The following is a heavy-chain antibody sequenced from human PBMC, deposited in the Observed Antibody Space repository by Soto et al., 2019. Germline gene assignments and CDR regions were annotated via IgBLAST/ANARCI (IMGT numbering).Heavy chain of an antibody. V-gene: IGHV3-21*02. Sequence: EVQLVESGGGLVKPGGSLRLSCAASGFTFSNYKMNWVRQAPGKGLEWISAISSGDSYIYYADSVKGRFTISRDDAKNSLYLQMSSLSVEDTAVYYCVRDSSQRAVWGQGTTVTVSS. CDR1: GFTFSNYK. CDR3: VRDSSQRAV. CDR2: ISSGDSYI. J-gene: IGHJ6*02.